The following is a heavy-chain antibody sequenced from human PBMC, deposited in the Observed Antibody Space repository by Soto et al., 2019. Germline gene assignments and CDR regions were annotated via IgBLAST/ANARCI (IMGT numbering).Heavy chain of an antibody. J-gene: IGHJ4*02. V-gene: IGHV3-66*01. CDR3: ATRMTTAPY. CDR1: GFAVSANY. D-gene: IGHD4-17*01. Sequence: EAHLVGSGGGLVQPGGSLRLSCAASGFAVSANYLSWVRQAPGKGLEWVSLIYSGGDTDYADSVRGRFTISRDNSKNTLYLQMNSLKAEDTVVYYCATRMTTAPYWGQGALVNVSS. CDR2: IYSGGDT.